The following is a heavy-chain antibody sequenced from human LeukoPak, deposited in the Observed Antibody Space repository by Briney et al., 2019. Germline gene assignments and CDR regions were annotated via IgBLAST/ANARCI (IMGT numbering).Heavy chain of an antibody. CDR1: GYSFTSYR. CDR3: ARGFYGGYYYYYYMDV. V-gene: IGHV5-51*01. Sequence: GESLKIPCKGSGYSFTSYRIGWVRQMPGKGLEWMGITYPGDSDTRYSPSFQGQVTISADRSISTAYLQWSSVKASDTAMYYCARGFYGGYYYYYYMDVWGKGTTVTVSS. CDR2: TYPGDSDT. J-gene: IGHJ6*03. D-gene: IGHD4/OR15-4a*01.